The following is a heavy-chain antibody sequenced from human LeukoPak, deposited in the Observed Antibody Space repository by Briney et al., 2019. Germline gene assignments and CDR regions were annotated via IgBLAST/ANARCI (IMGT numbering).Heavy chain of an antibody. CDR1: GFTFSSYA. Sequence: GRSLRLSCAASGFTFSSYAMHWVRQAPGKGLVWVSRILADGTTTMYADSVKGRFTISRDNAKNTLYLQMNSLRAEDTAAYYCARGNYGFDYWGQGTLVIVSS. D-gene: IGHD1-7*01. V-gene: IGHV3-74*03. J-gene: IGHJ4*02. CDR2: ILADGTTT. CDR3: ARGNYGFDY.